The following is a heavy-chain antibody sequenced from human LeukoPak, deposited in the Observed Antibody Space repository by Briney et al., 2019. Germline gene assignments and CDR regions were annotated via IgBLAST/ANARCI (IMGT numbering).Heavy chain of an antibody. CDR2: ISTYNGNT. CDR1: SYTFTNYA. V-gene: IGHV1-18*01. J-gene: IGHJ4*02. CDR3: ARVKVGAYNDY. Sequence: ASVKVSCKASSYTFTNYAFTWVRQAPGQGLEWMGWISTYNGNTNYAQKLQGRVTMTTDTSTSTAYMELRSLRSDDTAVYYCARVKVGAYNDYWGQGTLVTVSS. D-gene: IGHD1-26*01.